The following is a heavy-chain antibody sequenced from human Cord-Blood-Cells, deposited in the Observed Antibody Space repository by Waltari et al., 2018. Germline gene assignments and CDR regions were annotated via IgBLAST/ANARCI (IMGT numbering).Heavy chain of an antibody. V-gene: IGHV3-53*01. CDR2: IYSCGST. CDR1: GFTVRSNY. Sequence: EVQLVESGGGLIQPGGSLRLSCAASGFTVRSNYMSWGRPAPGKGLEWVSVIYSCGSTYYADSVKGLFTISRDNSKNTLYLQMNSLRAEDTAVYYCARTVVVPAAIQAFDIWGQGTMVTVSS. D-gene: IGHD2-2*02. CDR3: ARTVVVPAAIQAFDI. J-gene: IGHJ3*02.